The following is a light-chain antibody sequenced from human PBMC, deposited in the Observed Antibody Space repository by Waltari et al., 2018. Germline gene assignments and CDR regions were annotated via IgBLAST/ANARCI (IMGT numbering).Light chain of an antibody. CDR3: QQYDNLPPYT. V-gene: IGKV1-33*01. CDR1: QDISNY. Sequence: DIQMTQSPSSLSASVGDRVTIPCQAIQDISNYLNWYQQKPGKAPKLLIYDASNLETGGPSRFSGSGSGTDFTFTISSLQPEDIATYYCQQYDNLPPYTFGQGTKLEIK. J-gene: IGKJ2*01. CDR2: DAS.